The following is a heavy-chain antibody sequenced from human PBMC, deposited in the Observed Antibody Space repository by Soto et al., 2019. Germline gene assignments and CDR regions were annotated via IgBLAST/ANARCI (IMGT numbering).Heavy chain of an antibody. CDR3: ARDYVVVVAATPGDAFDI. D-gene: IGHD2-15*01. CDR2: ITNDSSNK. V-gene: IGHV3-30*03. J-gene: IGHJ3*02. CDR1: GFTFSSYC. Sequence: PGGSLRLSCAASGFTFSSYCMHWVRQAPGKGLEWVADITNDSSNKYYADSVKGRFTISRDNAKNSLYLQMNSLRDEDTAVYYCARDYVVVVAATPGDAFDIWGQGTMVTVS.